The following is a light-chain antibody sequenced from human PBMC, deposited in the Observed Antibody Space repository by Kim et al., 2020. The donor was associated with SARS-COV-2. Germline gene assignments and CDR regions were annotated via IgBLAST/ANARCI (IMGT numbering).Light chain of an antibody. Sequence: QAGLTQPPSVSKGLRQTTTLTCTGNNNNVGNQGAAWLQQHQGHPPKLLSYRNNNRPSGISERFSASRSGDTASLTITGLQPEDETDYYCSAWDSSLNAWVSGGGTQLTVL. CDR2: RNN. V-gene: IGLV10-54*04. CDR3: SAWDSSLNAWV. J-gene: IGLJ3*02. CDR1: NNNVGNQG.